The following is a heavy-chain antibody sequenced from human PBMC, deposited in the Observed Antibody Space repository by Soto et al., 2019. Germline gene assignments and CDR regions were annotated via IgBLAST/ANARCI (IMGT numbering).Heavy chain of an antibody. V-gene: IGHV1-46*01. CDR1: GYIFTSYY. J-gene: IGHJ3*02. CDR3: ARGQGVNTWPDAFDI. D-gene: IGHD2-21*01. CDR2: LNPSDRGA. Sequence: QVQLVQSGAEVKKPGASVKLSCESSGYIFTSYYMHWVRQAPGQGLEWVGILNPSDRGASYAQKFQGRVTMTRDTSTATVYLELRRLRFEDTAVYYCARGQGVNTWPDAFDIWGHGTLVTVSS.